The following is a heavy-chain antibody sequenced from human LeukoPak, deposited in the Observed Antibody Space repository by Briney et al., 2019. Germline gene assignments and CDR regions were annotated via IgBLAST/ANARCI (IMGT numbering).Heavy chain of an antibody. J-gene: IGHJ6*02. CDR1: GGSFSGYY. CDR3: ARGGKYQLLYNYYYYGMDV. CDR2: INHSGST. Sequence: SETLSLTCAVYGGSFSGYYWSWIHQPPGKGLEWIGEINHSGSTNYNPSLKSRVTISVDTSKNQFSLKLSSVTAADTAVYYCARGGKYQLLYNYYYYGMDVWGQGTTVTVSS. V-gene: IGHV4-34*01. D-gene: IGHD2-2*02.